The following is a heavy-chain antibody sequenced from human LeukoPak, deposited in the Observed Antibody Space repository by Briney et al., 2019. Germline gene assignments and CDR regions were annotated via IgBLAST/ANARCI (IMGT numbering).Heavy chain of an antibody. CDR1: GGSISSSSYY. CDR2: IYYSGST. D-gene: IGHD2-15*01. Sequence: SETLSLTCTVSGGSISSSSYYWGWIRQPPGKGLEWIGSIYYSGSTYYNPSLKSRVTISVDTSKNQFSLKLSSVTAADTAVYYCARDIEVVAATEVGYFDYWGQGTLVTVSS. V-gene: IGHV4-39*07. J-gene: IGHJ4*02. CDR3: ARDIEVVAATEVGYFDY.